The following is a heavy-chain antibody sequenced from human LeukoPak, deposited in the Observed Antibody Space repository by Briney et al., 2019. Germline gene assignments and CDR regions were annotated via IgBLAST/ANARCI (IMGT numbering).Heavy chain of an antibody. J-gene: IGHJ4*02. V-gene: IGHV3-30*01. D-gene: IGHD2-2*01. CDR2: ISNNGDYI. CDR3: ARERASCYFDY. CDR1: GFTIDIYT. Sequence: PGRSLRLSCADSGFTIDIYTMHWFRQAPGTGLEWVAVISNNGDYINYVDPVRGRFTISRDNSRNTLYLQMDSLRPEDTAVYYCARERASCYFDYWGPGTLVTVSS.